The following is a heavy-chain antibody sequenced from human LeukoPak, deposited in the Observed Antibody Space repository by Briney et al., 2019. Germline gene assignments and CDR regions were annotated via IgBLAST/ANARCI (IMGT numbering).Heavy chain of an antibody. V-gene: IGHV3-21*01. CDR2: ISSSSSYI. CDR1: GFSFNTYA. CDR3: ASRPSGYSSGWYYHAFDI. Sequence: GSLRLSCAASGFSFNTYAMNWVRQAPGKGLEWVSSISSSSSYIYYADSVKGRFTISRDNAKNSLYLQMNGLRAEDTAVYYCASRPSGYSSGWYYHAFDIWGQGTMVTVSS. D-gene: IGHD6-19*01. J-gene: IGHJ3*02.